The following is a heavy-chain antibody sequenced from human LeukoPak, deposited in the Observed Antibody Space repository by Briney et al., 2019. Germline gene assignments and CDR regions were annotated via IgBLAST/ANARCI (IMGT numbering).Heavy chain of an antibody. CDR3: ARDPRSHSMVRGVIIPYYYGMDV. CDR2: IKQDGSEK. J-gene: IGHJ6*02. V-gene: IGHV3-7*01. CDR1: GFTFSRYW. Sequence: PGGSLRLSCAASGFTFSRYWMSWVRQAPGKGLEGVANIKQDGSEKYYVDSVKGRFTISRDNAKNSLYLQMNSLRAEDTAVYHCARDPRSHSMVRGVIIPYYYGMDVWGQGTTVTVSS. D-gene: IGHD3-10*01.